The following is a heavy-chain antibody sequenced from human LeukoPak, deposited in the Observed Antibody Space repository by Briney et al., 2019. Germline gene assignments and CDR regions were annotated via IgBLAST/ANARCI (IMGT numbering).Heavy chain of an antibody. D-gene: IGHD5/OR15-5a*01. CDR2: IYYSGSI. CDR1: GGSISSSSYY. V-gene: IGHV4-39*01. Sequence: PSETLSLTCTVSGGSISSSSYYWGWIRQPPGKGLEWIGSIYYSGSIYYNPSLKSRVTISVDTSKNQFSLKLSSVTAADPAVYYCVSYVYDAFDIWGQGTMVTVSS. J-gene: IGHJ3*02. CDR3: VSYVYDAFDI.